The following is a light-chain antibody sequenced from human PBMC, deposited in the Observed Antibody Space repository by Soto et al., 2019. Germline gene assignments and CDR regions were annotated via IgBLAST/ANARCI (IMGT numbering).Light chain of an antibody. J-gene: IGKJ2*01. CDR3: QQYNSYSGT. CDR2: KES. CDR1: QSISSW. Sequence: DIQMTQSPSTLSASVGDRVSITCRASQSISSWLAWYQQKPGKAPKLLIYKESSLESGVPSRFSGSGSGTEFTHTISSLQPDDFATYYCQQYNSYSGTFGQGTKLEIK. V-gene: IGKV1-5*03.